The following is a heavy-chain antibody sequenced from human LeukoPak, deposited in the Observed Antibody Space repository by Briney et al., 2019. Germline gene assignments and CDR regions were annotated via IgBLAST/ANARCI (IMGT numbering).Heavy chain of an antibody. D-gene: IGHD2-21*02. CDR2: ISSNGSST. CDR3: ARDLRLKELAYCGGDCLDY. J-gene: IGHJ4*02. CDR1: GFTFSNYA. Sequence: PGGSLRLSCAASGFTFSNYAMHWVRQAPGKGLEYVSAISSNGSSTYYANSVKGRFTISRDNSKNTLYLQMGSLRAEDMAVYYCARDLRLKELAYCGGDCLDYWGQGTLVTVSS. V-gene: IGHV3-64*01.